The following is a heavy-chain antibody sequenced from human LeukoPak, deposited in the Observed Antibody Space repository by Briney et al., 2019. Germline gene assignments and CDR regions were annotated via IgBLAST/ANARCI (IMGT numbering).Heavy chain of an antibody. J-gene: IGHJ5*02. CDR1: GGSISSSTYY. Sequence: SETLSLTCTVSGGSISSSTYYWSWIRQPPGKGLEWIGEINHSGSTNYNPSLKSRVTISVDTSKNQFSLKLSSVTAADTAVYYCARGIGHMVRGVRYWFDPWGQGTLVTVSS. D-gene: IGHD3-10*01. CDR3: ARGIGHMVRGVRYWFDP. CDR2: INHSGST. V-gene: IGHV4-39*07.